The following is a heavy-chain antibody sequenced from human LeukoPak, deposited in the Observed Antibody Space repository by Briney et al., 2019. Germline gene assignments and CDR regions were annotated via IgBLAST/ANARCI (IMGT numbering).Heavy chain of an antibody. Sequence: GESLKISRKGSGYSFTSYWNGWVRQMPGKGVEVIGIIYPCDSDTRYSPSFQGQVTISADKSINTAYLQWSSLKASDTAMYYCASQSHMVRGLSGFDYWGQGTLVTVSS. CDR3: ASQSHMVRGLSGFDY. V-gene: IGHV5-51*01. J-gene: IGHJ4*02. D-gene: IGHD3-10*01. CDR2: IYPCDSDT. CDR1: GYSFTSYW.